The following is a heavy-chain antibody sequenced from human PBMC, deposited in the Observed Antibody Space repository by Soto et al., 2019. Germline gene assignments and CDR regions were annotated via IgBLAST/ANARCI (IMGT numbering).Heavy chain of an antibody. CDR1: GGTFSSYA. Sequence: GASVKVSCKASGGTFSSYAISWVRQAPGQGLEWMGGIIPIFGTANYAQKFQGRVTITADESTSTAYMELSSLRSEDTAVYYCARVPIRSIAARGWFDPWGQGTLVTVSS. CDR3: ARVPIRSIAARGWFDP. CDR2: IIPIFGTA. J-gene: IGHJ5*02. D-gene: IGHD6-6*01. V-gene: IGHV1-69*13.